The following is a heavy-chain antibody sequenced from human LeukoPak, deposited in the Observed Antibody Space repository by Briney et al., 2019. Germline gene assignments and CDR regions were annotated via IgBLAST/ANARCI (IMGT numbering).Heavy chain of an antibody. Sequence: PSETLSLTCTVSGGSISSGGYYWSWIRQHPGKGLEWIGYIYYSGSTYYNPFLKSRVTISVDTSKNQFSLKLSSVTAADTAVYYCARDSSVVVPRGFDYWGQGTLVTVSS. CDR1: GGSISSGGYY. CDR3: ARDSSVVVPRGFDY. V-gene: IGHV4-31*03. D-gene: IGHD2-2*01. CDR2: IYYSGST. J-gene: IGHJ4*02.